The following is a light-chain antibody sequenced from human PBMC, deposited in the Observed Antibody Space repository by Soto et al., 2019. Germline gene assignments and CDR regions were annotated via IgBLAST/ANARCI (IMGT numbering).Light chain of an antibody. V-gene: IGKV3-15*01. CDR2: GAS. J-gene: IGKJ1*01. CDR3: QQYNMWPRT. Sequence: EIQMPQAPSTLPVPPGERPTLSCRGRQSVSSDLAWYHQKPGQAPRLLMYGASTRANGIPARFTGSGSGTEFTLSINSLQSEDFAVYYCQQYNMWPRTFGQGTKVEIK. CDR1: QSVSSD.